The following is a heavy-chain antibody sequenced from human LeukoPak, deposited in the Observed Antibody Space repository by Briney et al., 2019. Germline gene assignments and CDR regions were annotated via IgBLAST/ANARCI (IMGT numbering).Heavy chain of an antibody. V-gene: IGHV4-39*01. CDR3: AAQSPAKGYYYYMDV. Sequence: SETLSLTCTVSGGSISSSSYYWGWIRQPPWKGLEWIGSIYYSGSTYYNPSLKSRVTISVDTSKNQFSLKLSSVTAADTAVYYCAAQSPAKGYYYYMDVWGKGTTVTVSS. CDR1: GGSISSSSYY. CDR2: IYYSGST. J-gene: IGHJ6*03.